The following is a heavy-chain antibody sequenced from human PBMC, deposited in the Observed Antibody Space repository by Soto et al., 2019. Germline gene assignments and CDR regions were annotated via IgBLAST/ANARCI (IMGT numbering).Heavy chain of an antibody. J-gene: IGHJ4*02. Sequence: QPGGSLRLSCAASGFTFSSYSMSWVRQAPGKGLEWVSGFRTGADDGTTYYADSVKGRFTISRYISKNTLFLQMNSLRAEDTAIYYCAKKVNSGPGSQYFDYWGQGTLVTVSS. CDR2: FRTGADDGTT. V-gene: IGHV3-23*01. CDR1: GFTFSSYS. CDR3: AKKVNSGPGSQYFDY. D-gene: IGHD3-10*01.